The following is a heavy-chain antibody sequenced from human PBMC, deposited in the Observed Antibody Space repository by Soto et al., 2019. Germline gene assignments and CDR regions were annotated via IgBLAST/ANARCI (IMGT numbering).Heavy chain of an antibody. CDR1: GFTFSSYG. J-gene: IGHJ6*02. D-gene: IGHD3-22*01. Sequence: GGSLRLSCAASGFTFSSYGMHWVRQAPGKGLEWVAVIWYDGSNKYYADSVKGRFTISRDNSKNTLYLQMNSLRAEDTAVYYCARDGDSSGSTLSPYYYYYYGMDVWGQGTTVTVSS. CDR2: IWYDGSNK. V-gene: IGHV3-33*01. CDR3: ARDGDSSGSTLSPYYYYYYGMDV.